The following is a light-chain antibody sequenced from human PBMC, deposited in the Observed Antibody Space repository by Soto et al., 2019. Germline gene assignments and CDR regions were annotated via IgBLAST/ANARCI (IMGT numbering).Light chain of an antibody. V-gene: IGLV2-14*01. CDR1: SSDVGGYNY. CDR2: EVS. CDR3: SSYTGSTTLGV. J-gene: IGLJ2*01. Sequence: QSALTQPASVSGSPGQSITISCTGTSSDVGGYNYVSWYQQHPGKAPKLMIYEVSNRPPGVSNRFSGSKSGNTASLTISGLQAEDEADYYCSSYTGSTTLGVFGGGTKLTVL.